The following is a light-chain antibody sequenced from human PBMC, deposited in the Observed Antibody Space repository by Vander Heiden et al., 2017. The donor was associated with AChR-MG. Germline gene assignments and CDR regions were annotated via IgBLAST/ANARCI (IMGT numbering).Light chain of an antibody. CDR1: QTITSNY. V-gene: IGKV3-20*01. CDR2: GAS. Sequence: EIVLTQSPGTLSLSPGERATLSCRASQTITSNYLAWYQQKPGQAPRLLIYGASSRATGIPDRFSGSGSGTDFTLIISRLEPEDFALYFCQQDCRSSGSFGQGTKVEIK. CDR3: QQDCRSSGS. J-gene: IGKJ1*01.